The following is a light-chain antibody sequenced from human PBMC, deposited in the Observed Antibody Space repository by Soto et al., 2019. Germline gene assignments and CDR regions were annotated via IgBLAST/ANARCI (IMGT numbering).Light chain of an antibody. CDR1: QGVGTE. Sequence: AIQMTQSPSSLSASVGERVTITCRASQGVGTELWWYQLKPGKAPKLLVYGASTFKSGVLPRFSGSGSDTDFTLTISSLQPDDFATYYWLQDFSHPRTFGQGTKVEIK. J-gene: IGKJ1*01. CDR3: LQDFSHPRT. CDR2: GAS. V-gene: IGKV1-6*02.